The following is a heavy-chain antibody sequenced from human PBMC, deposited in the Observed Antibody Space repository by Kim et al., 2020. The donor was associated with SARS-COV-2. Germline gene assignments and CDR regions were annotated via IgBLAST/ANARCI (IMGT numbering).Heavy chain of an antibody. Sequence: SVKVSCKASGFTFTSSAVQWVRQARGQRLAWIGWIVVGSGNTNYAQKFQERVTITRDMSTSTAYMELSSLRSEDTAVYYCAADPLHSGYVPYYYGMDVWGQGTTVTVSS. CDR1: GFTFTSSA. CDR3: AADPLHSGYVPYYYGMDV. D-gene: IGHD5-12*01. V-gene: IGHV1-58*01. CDR2: IVVGSGNT. J-gene: IGHJ6*02.